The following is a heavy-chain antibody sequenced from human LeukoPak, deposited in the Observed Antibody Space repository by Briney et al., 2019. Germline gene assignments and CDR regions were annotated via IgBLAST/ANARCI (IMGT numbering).Heavy chain of an antibody. D-gene: IGHD6-13*01. CDR3: ARFSIIAAASFDY. V-gene: IGHV4-30-4*01. Sequence: PSETLSLTCTVSGGSISSGDYYWSWIRQPPGKGLEWIGYIYYSGSTYYNPSLKSRVTISVDTSKNQFSLKLGSVTAADTAVYYCARFSIIAAASFDYWGQGTLVTVSS. CDR2: IYYSGST. CDR1: GGSISSGDYY. J-gene: IGHJ4*02.